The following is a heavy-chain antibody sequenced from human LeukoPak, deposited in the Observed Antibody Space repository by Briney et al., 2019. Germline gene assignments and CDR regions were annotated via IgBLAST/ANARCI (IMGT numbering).Heavy chain of an antibody. Sequence: PSETLSLTCTVSGGSISSSSDYWGWFRQPPGKGLEWIGRIYTSGSTNYNPSLKSRVTMSVDTSKNQFSLKLSSVTAADTAVYYCARDRWFEDSSSWSFLFDPWGQGTLVTVSS. J-gene: IGHJ5*02. V-gene: IGHV4-39*07. CDR2: IYTSGST. CDR1: GGSISSSSDY. D-gene: IGHD6-13*01. CDR3: ARDRWFEDSSSWSFLFDP.